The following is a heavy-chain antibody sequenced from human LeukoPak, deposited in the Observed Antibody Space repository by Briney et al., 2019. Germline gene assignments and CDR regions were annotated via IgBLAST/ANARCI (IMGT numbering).Heavy chain of an antibody. V-gene: IGHV4-4*02. J-gene: IGHJ4*02. CDR2: IYHSGST. CDR1: GGSISSSNW. Sequence: SGTLSPTCAVSGGSISSSNWWSWVRQPPGKGLEWIGEIYHSGSTNYNPSLKSRVTISVDKSKNQFSLKLSSVTAADTAVYYCARVLQSRGYYYFDYWGQGTLVTVSS. D-gene: IGHD2-15*01. CDR3: ARVLQSRGYYYFDY.